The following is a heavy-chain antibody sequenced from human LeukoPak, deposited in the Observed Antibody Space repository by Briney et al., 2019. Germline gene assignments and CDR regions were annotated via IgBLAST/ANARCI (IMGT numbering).Heavy chain of an antibody. J-gene: IGHJ4*02. CDR1: GGSISSYY. CDR2: IYYTGST. CDR3: ARGSSRLSGYSSS. V-gene: IGHV4-59*01. Sequence: SETLSLTCTVSGGSISSYYWSWIRQPPGKGLEWIGYIYYTGSTNYNPSLKSRVSISVDTSKNQFSLNVSSVTAADTAVYYCARGSSRLSGYSSSWGQGTLVTVSS. D-gene: IGHD5-18*01.